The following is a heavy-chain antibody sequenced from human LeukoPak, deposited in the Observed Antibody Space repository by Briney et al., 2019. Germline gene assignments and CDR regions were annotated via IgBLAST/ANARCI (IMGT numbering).Heavy chain of an antibody. CDR1: GFTFSSYA. Sequence: GGSLRLSCAASGFTFSSYAMSWVRQAPGKGLEWGSAISGSGGSTYYADSVKGRFTISRDNSKNTLYLQMNSLRAEDTAVYYCATTRGGVIVIDYFDYWGQGTLVTVSS. CDR2: ISGSGGST. V-gene: IGHV3-23*01. D-gene: IGHD3-16*02. J-gene: IGHJ4*02. CDR3: ATTRGGVIVIDYFDY.